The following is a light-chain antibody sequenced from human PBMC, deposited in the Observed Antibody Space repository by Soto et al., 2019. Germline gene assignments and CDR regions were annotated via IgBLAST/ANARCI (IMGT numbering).Light chain of an antibody. Sequence: DIQMTQSPSSLSASVGDRVTITCQASQDIFNYLNWYQQKPGKAPKLLIYDASNLETGVPSRFSGSGSGTDFTFTISSLQPEDIATYYCQQYDNRPLGSFGAGTKVDIK. CDR3: QQYDNRPLGS. CDR1: QDIFNY. CDR2: DAS. J-gene: IGKJ3*01. V-gene: IGKV1-33*01.